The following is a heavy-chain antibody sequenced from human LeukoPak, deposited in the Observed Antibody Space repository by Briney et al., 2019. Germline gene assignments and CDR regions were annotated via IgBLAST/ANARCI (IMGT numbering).Heavy chain of an antibody. CDR2: LNQNAGEK. Sequence: GGSLRLSCAAPGFSFSSYWMSWVRQAPGKGLEWVASLNQNAGEKHYVDSVKGRFTISRDNAKNSLYLQMNTLRAEDTAVYYCARSTGWYPFPDYWGQGTLVTISS. V-gene: IGHV3-7*01. J-gene: IGHJ4*02. D-gene: IGHD6-19*01. CDR3: ARSTGWYPFPDY. CDR1: GFSFSSYW.